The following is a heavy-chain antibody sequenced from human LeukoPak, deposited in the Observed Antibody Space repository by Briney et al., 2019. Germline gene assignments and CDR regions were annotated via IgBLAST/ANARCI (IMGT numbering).Heavy chain of an antibody. CDR3: ARDGGSADL. D-gene: IGHD2-15*01. CDR1: GFTFSSYA. Sequence: GGSLRLSCAASGFTFSSYAMSWVRQAPGKGLEWVANINQDGSEKYFVDSVKGRFTISRDDAKNSLYLQMNSLRAEGTAVYYCARDGGSADLWGQGTMVTVSS. J-gene: IGHJ3*01. CDR2: INQDGSEK. V-gene: IGHV3-7*01.